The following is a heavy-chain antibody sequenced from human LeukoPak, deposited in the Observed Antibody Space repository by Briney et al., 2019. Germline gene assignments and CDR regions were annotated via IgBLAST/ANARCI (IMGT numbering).Heavy chain of an antibody. CDR2: IYHSGST. J-gene: IGHJ4*02. V-gene: IGHV4-4*02. Sequence: SGTLSLTCAVSGGSISSSNWWSWVRQPPGKGLEWIGEIYHSGSTNYNPSLKSRVTISVDKSKNQFSLKLSSVTAADTAVYYCARETTKYCSSTSCYGEKAGTDYWGQGTLVTVSS. CDR1: GGSISSSNW. D-gene: IGHD2-2*01. CDR3: ARETTKYCSSTSCYGEKAGTDY.